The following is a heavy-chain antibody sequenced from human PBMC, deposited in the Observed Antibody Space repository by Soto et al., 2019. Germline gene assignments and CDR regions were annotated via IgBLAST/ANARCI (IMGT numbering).Heavy chain of an antibody. Sequence: ASVKVSCKASRYIFTSYYMHWVRQAPGQGLEWMGIINPSGGSTTYAQKFQGRVTMTRDTSTSTVYMELSSLRSEDTAVYYCARDSNNRFDYWGQGTLVTVSS. CDR1: RYIFTSYY. CDR2: INPSGGST. V-gene: IGHV1-46*01. D-gene: IGHD4-4*01. CDR3: ARDSNNRFDY. J-gene: IGHJ4*02.